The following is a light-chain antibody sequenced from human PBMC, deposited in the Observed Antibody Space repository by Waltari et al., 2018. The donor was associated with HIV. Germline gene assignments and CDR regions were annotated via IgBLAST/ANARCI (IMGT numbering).Light chain of an antibody. Sequence: EIVLTQSPGPLSLSPGERATLSCRASQSVTSSFLRWYQQKPGQAPRLLIYGASSRATGIPDRFSGGGSGTDFTLTISRLEPEDFAVYYCQQYGSSPLTFGGGTKVDIK. J-gene: IGKJ4*01. CDR2: GAS. CDR3: QQYGSSPLT. CDR1: QSVTSSF. V-gene: IGKV3-20*01.